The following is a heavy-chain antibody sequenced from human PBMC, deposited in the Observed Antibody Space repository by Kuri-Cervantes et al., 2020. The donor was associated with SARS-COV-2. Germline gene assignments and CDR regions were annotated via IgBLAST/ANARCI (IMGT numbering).Heavy chain of an antibody. V-gene: IGHV4-34*01. CDR1: GGSFSGYY. Sequence: SETLSLTCAVYGGSFSGYYWSWIRQPQGKGLEGIGEINHSGSTNSTPSLKSRVTISVDTSKNQFSLKLSSVSAADTAVYYCARHAPYRSSWYWGDFDIWGQGTMVTVSS. J-gene: IGHJ3*02. CDR2: INHSGST. D-gene: IGHD6-13*01. CDR3: ARHAPYRSSWYWGDFDI.